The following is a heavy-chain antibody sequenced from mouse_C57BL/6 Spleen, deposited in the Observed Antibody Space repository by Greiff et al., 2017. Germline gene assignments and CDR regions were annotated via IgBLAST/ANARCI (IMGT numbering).Heavy chain of an antibody. CDR2: IYPGSGST. V-gene: IGHV1-55*01. CDR1: GYTFTSYW. D-gene: IGHD1-1*01. J-gene: IGHJ2*01. CDR3: ARESYYGSSHFDY. Sequence: VQLQQPGAELVKPGASVKMSCKASGYTFTSYWITWVKQRPGQGLEWIGDIYPGSGSTNYNEKFKSKATLTVDTSSSTAYMQLSSLTSEDSAVYYCARESYYGSSHFDYWGQGTTLTVSS.